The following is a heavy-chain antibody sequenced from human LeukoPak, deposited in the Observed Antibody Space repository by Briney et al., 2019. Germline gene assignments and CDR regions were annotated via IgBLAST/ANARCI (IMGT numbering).Heavy chain of an antibody. CDR3: AKEGSTSYYYYYGMDV. CDR2: ISGSGGST. V-gene: IGHV3-23*01. Sequence: GGSLRLSCAASGFTFSSYAMSWVRQAPGKGLEWVSAISGSGGSTYYADSVKGRFAISRDNSKNTLYLQMNSLRAEDTAVYYCAKEGSTSYYYYYGMDVWGQGTTVTVSS. CDR1: GFTFSSYA. J-gene: IGHJ6*02. D-gene: IGHD2-2*01.